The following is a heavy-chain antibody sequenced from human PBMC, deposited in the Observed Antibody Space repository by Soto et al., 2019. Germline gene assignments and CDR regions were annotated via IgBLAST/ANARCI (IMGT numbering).Heavy chain of an antibody. J-gene: IGHJ4*02. CDR1: GFTFATYG. CDR2: TWYDGSEN. CDR3: ATGFYSSSIDH. V-gene: IGHV3-33*01. D-gene: IGHD3-22*01. Sequence: QGQLVESGGGVVQPGTSLRLSCAASGFTFATYGMHWVRQPPGKGLQWVAVTWYDGSENFYGDSVKGRFTISRDSSKNTLNLQMDSLTAEDTAVYYCATGFYSSSIDHWGQGTLVTVTS.